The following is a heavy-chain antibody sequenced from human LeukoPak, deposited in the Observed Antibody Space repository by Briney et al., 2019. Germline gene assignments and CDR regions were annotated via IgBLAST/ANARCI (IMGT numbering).Heavy chain of an antibody. CDR1: GSNFNYAW. V-gene: IGHV3-15*01. CDR2: IKSTPDGGTV. CDR3: ASDAANTGFWYFDL. J-gene: IGHJ2*01. D-gene: IGHD2-15*01. Sequence: GGSLRLSCVSSGSNFNYAWMSWVRQSPGKGLECIGSIKSTPDGGTVDYAAPVKGRFTISRDDSQKTVYLQMDSLRVDDTAVYFCASDAANTGFWYFDLWGRGTQVTVSS.